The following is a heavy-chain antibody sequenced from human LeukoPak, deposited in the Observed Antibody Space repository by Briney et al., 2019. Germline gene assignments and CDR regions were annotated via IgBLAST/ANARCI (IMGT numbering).Heavy chain of an antibody. Sequence: PGRSLRLSCTASGFTFGDYAMSWVRQAPGKGLELVGFITSKAYGGTTHYAASVKGRFTISRDDSKSIAYLQMNSLKTEDTAVYYCSRHIVGARTYFDYWGQGALVTVSS. D-gene: IGHD1-26*01. CDR1: GFTFGDYA. CDR2: ITSKAYGGTT. J-gene: IGHJ4*02. V-gene: IGHV3-49*04. CDR3: SRHIVGARTYFDY.